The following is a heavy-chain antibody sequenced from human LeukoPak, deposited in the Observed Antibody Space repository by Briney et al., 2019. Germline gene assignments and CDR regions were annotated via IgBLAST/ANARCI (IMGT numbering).Heavy chain of an antibody. CDR1: GFTFSFYW. CDR3: VRGGGWYADY. V-gene: IGHV3-7*04. D-gene: IGHD6-19*01. Sequence: GGSLRLSCAASGFTFSFYWMSWVRQAPGKGLEWVANIKQDGSEQNYVDSVKGRFTISRDNAKNSLFLQMNSLRAEDTAVYYCVRGGGWYADYWGQGTLVTVSS. J-gene: IGHJ4*02. CDR2: IKQDGSEQ.